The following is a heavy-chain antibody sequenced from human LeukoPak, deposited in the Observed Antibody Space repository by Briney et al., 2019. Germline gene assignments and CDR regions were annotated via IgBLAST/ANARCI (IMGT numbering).Heavy chain of an antibody. CDR3: ARGGYYFSYL. D-gene: IGHD3-16*01. Sequence: PSETLSLTCTVSGGSISSSSYYWGRIRQPPGKGLEWIVSFYYSGRTYSNPSLKSRVTISLDTSKNQFSLNLSSVTAADTAVYYCARGGYYFSYLWGRGTLVTVSS. V-gene: IGHV4-39*01. CDR2: FYYSGRT. J-gene: IGHJ2*01. CDR1: GGSISSSSYY.